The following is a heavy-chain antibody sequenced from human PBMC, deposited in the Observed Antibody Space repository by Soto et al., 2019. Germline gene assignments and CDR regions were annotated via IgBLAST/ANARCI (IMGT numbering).Heavy chain of an antibody. CDR2: ISSSSYI. CDR1: GFTFSSYS. CDR3: ARISSQDGVTPGGFDY. D-gene: IGHD3-10*01. J-gene: IGHJ4*02. Sequence: EVQLVESGGGLVKPGGSLRLSCAASGFTFSSYSMNWVRQAPGKGLEWVSSISSSSYIYYADSVKGRFTISRDNAKNSLYLQMNSLRAEDTAVYYCARISSQDGVTPGGFDYWGQGTLVTVSS. V-gene: IGHV3-21*01.